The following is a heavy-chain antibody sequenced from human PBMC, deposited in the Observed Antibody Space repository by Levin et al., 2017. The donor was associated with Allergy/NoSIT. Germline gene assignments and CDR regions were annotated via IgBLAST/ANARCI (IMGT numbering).Heavy chain of an antibody. J-gene: IGHJ4*02. Sequence: PGGSLRLSCAASGFTFSDYYMSWIRQAPGKGLEWVSYISSSGGAIYYADSVTGRFTISRDNAKNSLYLQMNTLRAEDTAVYFCARDLSGGLDYWGQGTRVTVSS. D-gene: IGHD2-15*01. CDR2: ISSSGGAI. CDR1: GFTFSDYY. CDR3: ARDLSGGLDY. V-gene: IGHV3-11*01.